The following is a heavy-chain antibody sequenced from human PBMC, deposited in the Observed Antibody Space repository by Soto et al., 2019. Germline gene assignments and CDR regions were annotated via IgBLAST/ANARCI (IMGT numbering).Heavy chain of an antibody. J-gene: IGHJ4*02. Sequence: GGSLSLSCAASGFTFSSYEMNWVRPAPGKGLEWVSYISSSGSTIYYADSVKGRFTISRDNAKNSLYLQMNSLRAEDTAVYYCASGALRLELDYWGQGTLVTVSS. V-gene: IGHV3-48*03. CDR1: GFTFSSYE. CDR3: ASGALRLELDY. D-gene: IGHD1-1*01. CDR2: ISSSGSTI.